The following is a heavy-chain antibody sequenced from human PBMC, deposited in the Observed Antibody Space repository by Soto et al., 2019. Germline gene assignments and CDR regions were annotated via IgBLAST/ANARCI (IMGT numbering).Heavy chain of an antibody. J-gene: IGHJ4*03. CDR2: INAGNGNT. D-gene: IGHD3-10*01. V-gene: IGHV1-3*01. CDR3: AGDICFCGQPGGAGRH. CDR1: GYTFTSYA. Sequence: QVQLVQSGAEVKKPGASVKVSCKASGYTFTSYAMHWVRQAPGQRLEWMGWINAGNGNTKYSQKFQGRVTITRDTSAGTADKEQRSRRSEDTAVDYCAGDICFCGQPGGAGRHRGHRAPVTVSS.